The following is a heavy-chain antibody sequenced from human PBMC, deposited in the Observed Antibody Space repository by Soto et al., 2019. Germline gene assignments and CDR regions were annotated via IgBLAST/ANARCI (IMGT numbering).Heavy chain of an antibody. Sequence: GGSLRLSCAASGFTFSSYEMNWVRQAPGKGLEWVSYISSSVSTIYYADSVKGRFIISRDNAKNSLYLQMNSLRAEDTAVYYCARGGIRKADDYWGQGTLVTVSS. V-gene: IGHV3-48*03. CDR1: GFTFSSYE. CDR3: ARGGIRKADDY. J-gene: IGHJ4*02. CDR2: ISSSVSTI. D-gene: IGHD1-20*01.